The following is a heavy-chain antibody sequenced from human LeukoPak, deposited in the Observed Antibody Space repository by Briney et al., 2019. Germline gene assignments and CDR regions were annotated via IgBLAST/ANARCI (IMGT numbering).Heavy chain of an antibody. CDR3: TKGYDSSGYYYFNL. Sequence: GGSLRLSCAASGFTFDDYAMHWVRHAPGKGLEWVASISWNSVSIGYAESVKGRFTISRDNGKSSLYLQVNSVRVEDTALYYCTKGYDSSGYYYFNLWGQGTQVTVSS. CDR2: ISWNSVSI. V-gene: IGHV3-9*01. D-gene: IGHD3-22*01. CDR1: GFTFDDYA. J-gene: IGHJ4*02.